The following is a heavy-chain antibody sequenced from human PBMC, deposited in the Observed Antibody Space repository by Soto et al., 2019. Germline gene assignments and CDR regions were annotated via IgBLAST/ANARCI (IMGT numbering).Heavy chain of an antibody. J-gene: IGHJ4*02. Sequence: EVQLLESGGGLVQPGGSLRLSCAASGFTFSSYAMSWVRQAPGKGLEWVSAISGSGGSTYYADSVKGRFTISRGDSKNTLYLQMNSLRAEDTAVHYCAKSPHGSGSLYFDYWGQGTLVTVSS. V-gene: IGHV3-23*01. CDR1: GFTFSSYA. CDR2: ISGSGGST. CDR3: AKSPHGSGSLYFDY. D-gene: IGHD3-10*01.